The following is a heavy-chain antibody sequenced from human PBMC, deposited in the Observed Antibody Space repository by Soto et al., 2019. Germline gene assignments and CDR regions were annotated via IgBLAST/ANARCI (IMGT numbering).Heavy chain of an antibody. V-gene: IGHV3-23*01. D-gene: IGHD2-2*01. Sequence: PGGSLRLSCAASGFTFSSYAMSWVRQAPGKGLEWVSAISGSGGSTYYADSVKGRFTISRDNSKNTLYLQMNSLRAEDTAVYYCAKDPRELGYCSSTSCYGLDWFDPWGQGTLVTVS. J-gene: IGHJ5*02. CDR3: AKDPRELGYCSSTSCYGLDWFDP. CDR2: ISGSGGST. CDR1: GFTFSSYA.